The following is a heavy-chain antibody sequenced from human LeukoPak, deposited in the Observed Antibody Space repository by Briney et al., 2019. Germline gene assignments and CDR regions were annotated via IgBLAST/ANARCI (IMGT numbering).Heavy chain of an antibody. Sequence: SETLSLTCTVSGGSISGYYWSWIRQPPGKGLEWIGYIYYSGSTNYNPSLKSRVTISVDTSKNQFSLKLSSVTAADTAVYYCARCYYGSGSYSGGFDYWGQGTLVTVSS. CDR1: GGSISGYY. D-gene: IGHD3-10*01. V-gene: IGHV4-59*01. J-gene: IGHJ4*02. CDR2: IYYSGST. CDR3: ARCYYGSGSYSGGFDY.